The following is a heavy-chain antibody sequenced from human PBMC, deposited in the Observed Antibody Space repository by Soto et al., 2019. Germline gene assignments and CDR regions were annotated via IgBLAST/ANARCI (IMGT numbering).Heavy chain of an antibody. CDR2: IIPFFGTA. Sequence: VKVSCKASGGTFSSYAISWVRQAPGQGLEWMGGIIPFFGTAEYSQKFEDRITITADESTNTVYMDLRSLTSEDTAIYYCARTAPMDAGDKYYYDFWGQGALVTVSS. D-gene: IGHD3-16*01. J-gene: IGHJ4*02. V-gene: IGHV1-69*13. CDR3: ARTAPMDAGDKYYYDF. CDR1: GGTFSSYA.